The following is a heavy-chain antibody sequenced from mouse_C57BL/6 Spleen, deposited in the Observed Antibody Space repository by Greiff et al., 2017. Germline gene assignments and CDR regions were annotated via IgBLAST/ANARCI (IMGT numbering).Heavy chain of an antibody. J-gene: IGHJ1*03. CDR3: ARANYDGDFDV. Sequence: EVKLVESGGDLVKPGGSLKLSCAASGFTFSSYGMSWVRQAPDKRLEWVATISSGGSYTYYPDSVPGRFTISRDNAKNTLYLQMSSLKSEDTAMYYCARANYDGDFDVWGTGTTVTVSS. CDR2: ISSGGSYT. D-gene: IGHD2-4*01. V-gene: IGHV5-6*01. CDR1: GFTFSSYG.